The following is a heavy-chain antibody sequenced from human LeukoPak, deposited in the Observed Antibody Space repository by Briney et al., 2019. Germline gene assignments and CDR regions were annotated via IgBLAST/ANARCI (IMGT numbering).Heavy chain of an antibody. CDR2: IRYDGSNK. Sequence: GGSLRLSCAASGFTFSSYGMHWVRQAPGKGLEWVAFIRYDGSNKYYADSVKGRFTISRDNSKNTLYLQMNSLRAEDTAVYYCARAVYSGSYHVGESDYWGQGTLVTVSS. CDR1: GFTFSSYG. CDR3: ARAVYSGSYHVGESDY. J-gene: IGHJ4*02. V-gene: IGHV3-30*02. D-gene: IGHD1-26*01.